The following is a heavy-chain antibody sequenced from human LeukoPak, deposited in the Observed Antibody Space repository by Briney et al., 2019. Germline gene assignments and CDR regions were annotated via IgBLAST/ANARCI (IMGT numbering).Heavy chain of an antibody. D-gene: IGHD3-16*02. CDR3: ARGWGYHDY. V-gene: IGHV3-30*04. CDR2: ISYDGSNK. CDR1: GFTFSSYA. J-gene: IGHJ4*02. Sequence: GGSLRLSCAASGFTFSSYAMHWVRQAPGKGLEWVAVISYDGSNKYYADSVKGRFTISRDNSKNMLYLQMNSLRAEDTAVYYCARGWGYHDYWGQGTLVTVSS.